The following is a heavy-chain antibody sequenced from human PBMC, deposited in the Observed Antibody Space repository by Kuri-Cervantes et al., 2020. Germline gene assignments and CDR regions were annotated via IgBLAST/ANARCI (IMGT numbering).Heavy chain of an antibody. CDR1: GFTFSSYA. D-gene: IGHD3-16*01. CDR3: AHITFGGEIAPFDI. J-gene: IGHJ3*02. Sequence: GGSLRLSCAASGFTFSSYAMSWVRQAPGKGLEWVSVISYSGGNTYYAESAKGRFTISRDNSKNTLYLQMNSLRPEDTAVYYCAHITFGGEIAPFDIWGQGTMVTVSS. V-gene: IGHV3-23*01. CDR2: ISYSGGNT.